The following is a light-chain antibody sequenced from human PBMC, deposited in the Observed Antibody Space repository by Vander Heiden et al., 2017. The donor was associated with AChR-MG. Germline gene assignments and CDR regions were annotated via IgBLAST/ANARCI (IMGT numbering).Light chain of an antibody. CDR2: GAS. CDR3: QHDHRSLT. Sequence: IVMTPFPAFPAVSLGETATTSCMSSHSLVYSSNKKNYVAWFQKKAGQPPKLLLAGASIREPGVPDRFSGSGSGTSFTLTSRSLQAEDVAIYYCQHDHRSLTFGRGTRVEI. J-gene: IGKJ3*01. CDR1: HSLVYSSNKKNY. V-gene: IGKV4-1*01.